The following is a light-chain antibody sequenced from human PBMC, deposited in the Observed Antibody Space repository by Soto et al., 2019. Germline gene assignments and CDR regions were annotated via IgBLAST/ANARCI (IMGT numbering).Light chain of an antibody. CDR2: EDN. V-gene: IGLV6-57*01. CDR1: SGSIASNY. J-gene: IGLJ3*02. Sequence: NFMLTQPHSVSESPGKTVTISCTRSSGSIASNYVQWYQQRPGSSPTTVIYEDNHRPSGVPDRFSGSIDSSPNSASLTISGLKTEDEADYYCQSYDSSNHWVFGGGTQLTVL. CDR3: QSYDSSNHWV.